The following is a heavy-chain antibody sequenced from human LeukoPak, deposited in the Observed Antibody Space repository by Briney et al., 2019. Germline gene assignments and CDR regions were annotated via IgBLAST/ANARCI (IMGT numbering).Heavy chain of an antibody. CDR3: ARHLSGITGYTYGRGIDY. J-gene: IGHJ4*02. Sequence: GGSLRLSCAASGFTFSSYAMSWVRQAPGKGLEWVANIKKDESEKYYVDSVKGRFTISRDNAKKSLYLQMNSLRAEDTAVYYCARHLSGITGYTYGRGIDYWGQGTPVTVSS. V-gene: IGHV3-7*01. CDR2: IKKDESEK. CDR1: GFTFSSYA. D-gene: IGHD5-18*01.